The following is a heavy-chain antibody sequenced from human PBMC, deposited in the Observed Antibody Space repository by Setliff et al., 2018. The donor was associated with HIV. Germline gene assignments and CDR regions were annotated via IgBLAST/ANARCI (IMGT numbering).Heavy chain of an antibody. Sequence: SETLSLTCTVSGGSISSYFWSWIRQPPGKGLEWIGYIYTNGSTNYNPSLKSRVTISVDTSKNQFSLKLNSVTAADTAVYYCASGREAVAGALHFDYWGQGPPVTVS. CDR1: GGSISSYF. J-gene: IGHJ4*02. D-gene: IGHD6-19*01. CDR3: ASGREAVAGALHFDY. V-gene: IGHV4-4*08. CDR2: IYTNGST.